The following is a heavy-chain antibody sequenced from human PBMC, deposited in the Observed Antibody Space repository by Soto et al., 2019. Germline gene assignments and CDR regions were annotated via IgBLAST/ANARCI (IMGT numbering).Heavy chain of an antibody. J-gene: IGHJ6*02. CDR2: IIPFFGTS. Sequence: QVQLVQSGAEVKKPGSSVKVSCEASGGTFSSYPINWVRQAPGQGLEWMGGIIPFFGTSNYAQKFQGRVTITADKSTSTAYMELRSLRSEDTAVYYCARVGHITNYGMAVWGQGTTVTVSS. V-gene: IGHV1-69*06. CDR3: ARVGHITNYGMAV. D-gene: IGHD1-26*01. CDR1: GGTFSSYP.